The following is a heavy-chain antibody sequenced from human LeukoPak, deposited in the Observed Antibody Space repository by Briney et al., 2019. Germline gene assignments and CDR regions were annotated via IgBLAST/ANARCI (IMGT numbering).Heavy chain of an antibody. CDR2: IQGKTDTGTI. Sequence: GGSLRLSCEASGFTFSNVWMSWVRQAPGKGLEWVGRIQGKTDTGTIEYAAPVKGRFTISRDDSKNTLYLQMNSLKTEDTAVYYCTTVSYYDSSGYGYWGQGTLVTVSS. J-gene: IGHJ4*02. CDR1: GFTFSNVW. D-gene: IGHD3-22*01. CDR3: TTVSYYDSSGYGY. V-gene: IGHV3-15*01.